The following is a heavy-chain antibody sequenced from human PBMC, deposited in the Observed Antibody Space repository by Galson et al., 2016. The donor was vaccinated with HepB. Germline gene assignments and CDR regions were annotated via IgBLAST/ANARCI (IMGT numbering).Heavy chain of an antibody. CDR1: GYTFISYL. D-gene: IGHD6-19*01. Sequence: SVKVSCKASGYTFISYLLHWVRQAPGQRLEWTGWINPANGNTKYSQNFQGRITITWDTSASTAHMELSSLRSEDTAVYYCARGWYSGSDYWGQGTLVTASS. CDR3: ARGWYSGSDY. CDR2: INPANGNT. V-gene: IGHV1-3*01. J-gene: IGHJ4*02.